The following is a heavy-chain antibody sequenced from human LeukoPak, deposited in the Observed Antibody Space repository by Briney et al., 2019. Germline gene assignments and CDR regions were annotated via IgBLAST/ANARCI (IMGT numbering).Heavy chain of an antibody. CDR2: IYHSGST. CDR3: ARGYGDYEFYFDY. Sequence: SETLSLTCTVSGGSISSSFYYWGWIRQPPGKGLEWIGSIYHSGSTYYNPSLKSRVTISVDTSRNQFSLNLSSVTAADTAVYYCARGYGDYEFYFDYWGQGTLVTVPS. V-gene: IGHV4-39*01. D-gene: IGHD4-17*01. J-gene: IGHJ4*02. CDR1: GGSISSSFYY.